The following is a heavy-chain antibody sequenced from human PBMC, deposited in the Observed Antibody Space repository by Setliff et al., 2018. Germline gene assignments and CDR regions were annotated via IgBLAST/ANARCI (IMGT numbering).Heavy chain of an antibody. D-gene: IGHD4-17*01. V-gene: IGHV3-23*01. CDR2: ISGSGGST. J-gene: IGHJ4*02. CDR3: AKDADYGGNPVPLFD. CDR1: GFTFTSYA. Sequence: GGSLRLSCAASGFTFTSYAMRWVRQAPGKGLEWVSSISGSGGSTYYADSVKGRFTISRDISKNTLYLQLNSLRAEDTAVYYCAKDADYGGNPVPLFDWGQGTLVTVSS.